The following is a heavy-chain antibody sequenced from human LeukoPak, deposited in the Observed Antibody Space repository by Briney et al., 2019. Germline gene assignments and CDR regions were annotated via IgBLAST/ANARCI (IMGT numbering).Heavy chain of an antibody. J-gene: IGHJ3*02. CDR2: IRYDGSNK. CDR3: AKLGCSSTSCYHI. V-gene: IGHV3-30*02. D-gene: IGHD2-2*01. CDR1: XFTFSSYG. Sequence: AXXFTFSSYGXXWVRQAPGKGLEXVAFIRYDGSNKYYADSVKGRFTISRDNSKNTLYLQMNSLRAEDTAVYYCAKLGCSSTSCYHIWGQGTMVTVSS.